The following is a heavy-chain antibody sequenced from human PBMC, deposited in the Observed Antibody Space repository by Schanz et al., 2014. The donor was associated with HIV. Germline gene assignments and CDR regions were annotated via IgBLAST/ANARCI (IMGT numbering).Heavy chain of an antibody. CDR2: ISSSGSPR. J-gene: IGHJ6*02. Sequence: QVQPVESGGGLVKPGGSLRLSCAVSGFTFSDYYMSWIRQAPGKGLEWVSYISSSGSPRYYADSVKGRFTISRDNAKNSMYLQMNGLGAEDTAVYYCAKTAVVVVAATHEMDVWGQGTTVTVS. V-gene: IGHV3-11*04. D-gene: IGHD2-15*01. CDR3: AKTAVVVVAATHEMDV. CDR1: GFTFSDYY.